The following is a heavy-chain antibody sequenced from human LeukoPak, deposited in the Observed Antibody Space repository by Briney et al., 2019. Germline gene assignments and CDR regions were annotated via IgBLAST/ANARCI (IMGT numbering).Heavy chain of an antibody. CDR2: ISYDGSNK. D-gene: IGHD4-17*01. V-gene: IGHV3-30*18. J-gene: IGHJ4*02. CDR3: AKDPFPAYGDYPNFDY. CDR1: GFTFSSYG. Sequence: GGSLRLSCAASGFTFSSYGMHWVRQAPGKGLEWVAVISYDGSNKYYADSVKGRFTISRDNSKNTLYLQMNSLRAEDTAVYYCAKDPFPAYGDYPNFDYWGQGALVTVSS.